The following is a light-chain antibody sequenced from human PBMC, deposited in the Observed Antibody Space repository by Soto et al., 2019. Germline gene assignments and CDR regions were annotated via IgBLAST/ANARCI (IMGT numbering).Light chain of an antibody. Sequence: EIVLTQSPGTLSLSPGERATLSYRASQSVSSSYLAWYQQKPGQAPRLLIYGASSRATGIPDRFSGSGSGTDFTLTISRLEPEDFAVYYCQQYNNWPSITFGQGTRLEIK. V-gene: IGKV3-20*01. CDR1: QSVSSSY. CDR2: GAS. J-gene: IGKJ5*01. CDR3: QQYNNWPSIT.